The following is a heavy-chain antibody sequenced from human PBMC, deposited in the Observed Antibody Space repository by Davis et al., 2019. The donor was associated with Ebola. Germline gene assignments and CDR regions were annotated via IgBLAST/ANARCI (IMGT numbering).Heavy chain of an antibody. V-gene: IGHV1-69*13. CDR2: IIPIFGTA. CDR1: GGTFSRYA. J-gene: IGHJ5*02. D-gene: IGHD5-18*01. Sequence: SVKVSCKASGGTFSRYAVSWVRQAPGQGLEWMGGIIPIFGTANYAQKFQGRVTISADESTSTAYMELSSLRSEDTAMYYCARGARLDTAMIPPFDPWGQGTLVTVSS. CDR3: ARGARLDTAMIPPFDP.